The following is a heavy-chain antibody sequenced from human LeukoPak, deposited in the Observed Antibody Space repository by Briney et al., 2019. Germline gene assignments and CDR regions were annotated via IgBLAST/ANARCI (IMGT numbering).Heavy chain of an antibody. CDR2: IYPGDSDT. V-gene: IGHV5-51*01. J-gene: IGHJ6*02. CDR1: GYSFTSYW. Sequence: GESLKISCKGSGYSFTSYWIGWVRQMPGKGLEWMGIIYPGDSDTRYSPSFQGQVTISADKSISTAYLQWSSLEASDTAMYYCARIVVTATRSYYYGMDVWGQGTTVTVSS. CDR3: ARIVVTATRSYYYGMDV. D-gene: IGHD2-21*02.